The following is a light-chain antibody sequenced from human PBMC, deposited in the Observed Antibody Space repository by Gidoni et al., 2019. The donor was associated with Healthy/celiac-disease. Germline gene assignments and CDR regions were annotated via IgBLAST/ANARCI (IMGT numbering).Light chain of an antibody. CDR1: QSLLHSNVYNY. J-gene: IGKJ1*01. CDR2: LGS. V-gene: IGKV2-28*01. CDR3: MQALQTPPWT. Sequence: DIVMTQSPPSLPVTPGEPASISCRSSQSLLHSNVYNYLDWYLQKPGQSPQLLIYLGSNRASGVPDRFSGSGSGTDFTLKISRVEAEDVGVYYCMQALQTPPWTFGQGTKVEIK.